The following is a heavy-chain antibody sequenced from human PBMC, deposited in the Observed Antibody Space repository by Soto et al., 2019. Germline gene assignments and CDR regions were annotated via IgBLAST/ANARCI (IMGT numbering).Heavy chain of an antibody. CDR3: ARDIADPLLVSSSWYPDASDI. V-gene: IGHV4-31*01. Sequence: QVQLQESGPGLVKPSQTLSLTCTVSGGSISSGGYYWSWIRQHPGKGLEWIGYIYYSGSTYYNPSRKSLVTISGDACKNKFSLKLSSVTAAGTAAYDCARDIADPLLVSSSWYPDASDIWGQGNMVTVSS. CDR1: GGSISSGGYY. CDR2: IYYSGST. D-gene: IGHD6-13*01. J-gene: IGHJ3*02.